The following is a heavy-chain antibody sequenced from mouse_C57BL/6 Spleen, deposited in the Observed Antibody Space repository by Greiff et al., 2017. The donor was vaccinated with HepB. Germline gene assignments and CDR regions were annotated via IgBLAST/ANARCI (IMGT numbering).Heavy chain of an antibody. J-gene: IGHJ3*01. CDR1: GYAFSSSW. D-gene: IGHD2-1*01. Sequence: QVQLQQSGPELVKPGASVKISCKASGYAFSSSWMNWVKQRPGKGLEWIGRIYPGDGDTNYNGKFKGKATLTADKSSSTAYMQLSSLTSEDSAVYICAREGNGAYCGQGTLVTVSA. CDR2: IYPGDGDT. CDR3: AREGNGAY. V-gene: IGHV1-82*01.